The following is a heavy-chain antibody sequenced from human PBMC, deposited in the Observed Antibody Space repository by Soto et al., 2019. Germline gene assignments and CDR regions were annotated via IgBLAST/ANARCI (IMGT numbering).Heavy chain of an antibody. CDR3: AKTVYITGTSYKWFDP. J-gene: IGHJ5*02. D-gene: IGHD1-7*01. V-gene: IGHV3-23*01. CDR2: ISGSGGST. CDR1: GFTFSSYA. Sequence: GGSLRLSCAASGFTFSSYAMSCVRQAPGKGLEWVSAISGSGGSTYYADSVKGRFTISRDNSKNTLYLQMNSLRAEDTAVYYCAKTVYITGTSYKWFDPWGQGTLVTVSS.